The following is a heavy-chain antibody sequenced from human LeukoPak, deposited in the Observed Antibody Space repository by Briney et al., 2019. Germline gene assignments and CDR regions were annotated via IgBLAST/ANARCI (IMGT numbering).Heavy chain of an antibody. CDR2: INPNSGGT. V-gene: IGHV1-2*02. CDR1: GYTLTGYY. Sequence: ASVKVSCKASGYTLTGYYMHWVRQAPGQGLEWMGWINPNSGGTNYAQKFQGRVTMTRDTSISTAYMELSRLRSDDTAVYYCAVGGIYCSSTSCYDYYYYYMDVWGKGTTVTVSS. J-gene: IGHJ6*03. CDR3: AVGGIYCSSTSCYDYYYYYMDV. D-gene: IGHD2-2*01.